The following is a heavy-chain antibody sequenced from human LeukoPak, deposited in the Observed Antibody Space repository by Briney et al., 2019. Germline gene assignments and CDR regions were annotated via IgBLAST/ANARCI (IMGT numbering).Heavy chain of an antibody. CDR3: VRANNYDYVWGSSHGYFDY. D-gene: IGHD3-16*01. CDR2: INHSGST. Sequence: PSETLSLTCAVYGGSFSGYYWSWIRQPPGKGLEWIGEINHSGSTNYNPSLKSRVTISVDTSKNQFSLRLSSVTAADTAVYYCVRANNYDYVWGSSHGYFDYWGQGTLVTVSS. V-gene: IGHV4-34*01. CDR1: GGSFSGYY. J-gene: IGHJ4*02.